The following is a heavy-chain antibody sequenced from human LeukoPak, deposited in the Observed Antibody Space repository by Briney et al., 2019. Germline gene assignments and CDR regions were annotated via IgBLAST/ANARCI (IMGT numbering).Heavy chain of an antibody. J-gene: IGHJ4*02. D-gene: IGHD2-21*02. CDR2: ISYDGSNK. CDR3: AKDIVGGGDDY. CDR1: GFTFSSYA. Sequence: GGSLRLSCAASGFTFSSYAMHWVRQAPGKGLEWVTFISYDGSNKYYADSVKGRFTISRDNAKNSIYLQMNSLRVEDTAVYYCAKDIVGGGDDYWGQGTLVIVSS. V-gene: IGHV3-30*04.